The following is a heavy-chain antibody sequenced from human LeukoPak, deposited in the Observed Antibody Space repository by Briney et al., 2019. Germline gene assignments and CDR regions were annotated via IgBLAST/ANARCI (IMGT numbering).Heavy chain of an antibody. Sequence: PGGSLRLSCAASGFTFSDYLIHWVRQAPGKGLLWASRVNRDGGPATYADSVKGRFTVSRDNAKSTLYLQMNSLRAEDTAVYYCARSPAGTYTMDVWGQGTTVTVSS. CDR1: GFTFSDYL. J-gene: IGHJ6*02. CDR2: VNRDGGPA. D-gene: IGHD3-10*01. CDR3: ARSPAGTYTMDV. V-gene: IGHV3-74*01.